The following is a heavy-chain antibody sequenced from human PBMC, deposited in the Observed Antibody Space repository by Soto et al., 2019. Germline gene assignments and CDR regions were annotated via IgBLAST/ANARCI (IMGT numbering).Heavy chain of an antibody. CDR3: ARAAMTGTINAFDI. CDR1: GDSVSSNSAA. CDR2: TYYRSRWYN. D-gene: IGHD1-7*01. V-gene: IGHV6-1*01. Sequence: PSQTLSLTCAISGDSVSSNSAAWNWIRQAPSRGLEWLGRTYYRSRWYNDYAVSVKSRITINPDTSKNQFSLQLHSVTPEDTAVYYCARAAMTGTINAFDIWGQGTMVTV. J-gene: IGHJ3*02.